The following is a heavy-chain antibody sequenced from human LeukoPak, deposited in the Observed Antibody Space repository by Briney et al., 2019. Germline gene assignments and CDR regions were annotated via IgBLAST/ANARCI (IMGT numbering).Heavy chain of an antibody. Sequence: PGGSLRLSCAASGFTFSDYYMSWIRQAPGKGLEWVSFISSSGSTIYYADSVKGRFTISRDNAKNSLYLQMNSLRAEDTAVYYCARDRLYYDFWSGYYLWGQGTLVTVSS. CDR3: ARDRLYYDFWSGYYL. CDR2: ISSSGSTI. V-gene: IGHV3-11*04. D-gene: IGHD3-3*01. CDR1: GFTFSDYY. J-gene: IGHJ4*02.